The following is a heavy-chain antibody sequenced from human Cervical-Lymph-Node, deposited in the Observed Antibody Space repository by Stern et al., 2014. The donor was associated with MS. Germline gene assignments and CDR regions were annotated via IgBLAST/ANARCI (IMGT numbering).Heavy chain of an antibody. CDR2: VLPFVGTS. CDR1: GG. CDR3: ARGGGDTWFDP. V-gene: IGHV1-69*06. Sequence: QLVQSGAVVKKSGSSVKVSCKASGGISWVRQAPGQGLEWMGGVLPFVGTSNYAQKFQGRVTITADTSTNTVYLELNSLTSDDPAVYYCARGGGDTWFDPWGQGTLVTVSS. J-gene: IGHJ5*02. D-gene: IGHD3-16*01.